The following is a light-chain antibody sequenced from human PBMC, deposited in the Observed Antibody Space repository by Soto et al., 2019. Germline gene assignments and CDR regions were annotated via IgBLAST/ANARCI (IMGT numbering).Light chain of an antibody. CDR3: QQRSNWPIT. V-gene: IGKV3D-20*02. CDR1: QSVSSSH. Sequence: EIVLTQSPGTLSLSPGERATLSCRTSQSVSSSHLAWYQQKPGQAPRLLISDASNRATGIPARFSGSGSGTDFTLTISSLEPEDFAIYYCQQRSNWPITFGQGTRLEIK. J-gene: IGKJ5*01. CDR2: DAS.